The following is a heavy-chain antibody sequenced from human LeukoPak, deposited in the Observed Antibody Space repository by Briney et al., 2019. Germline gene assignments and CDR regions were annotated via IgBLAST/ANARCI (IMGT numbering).Heavy chain of an antibody. J-gene: IGHJ4*02. Sequence: GGSLRLSCAASGFTFSRYGMHWVRQAPGKGLEGVAVIWYDGSIKYYADSVKGRFTISKDNSKNTLYLEMNSLRAEDTAVYYCAKADEMNMDYWGQGTLVTVSS. CDR2: IWYDGSIK. CDR3: AKADEMNMDY. V-gene: IGHV3-33*06. D-gene: IGHD2/OR15-2a*01. CDR1: GFTFSRYG.